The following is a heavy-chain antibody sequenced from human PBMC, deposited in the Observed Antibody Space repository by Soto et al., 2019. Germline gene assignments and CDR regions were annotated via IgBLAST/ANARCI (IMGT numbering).Heavy chain of an antibody. CDR3: ARVVPRGVAVVRDY. Sequence: QVQLVQSGPEVKKPGASVQVSCKASGNTFASHGFSWVRQAPGQGLEWMGWISGFNGQTNYALKFQGRVTLTTDTSTSTAYMELRSLRSDDTAVYFCARVVPRGVAVVRDYWGQGTLVTVSS. D-gene: IGHD3-10*01. J-gene: IGHJ4*02. CDR2: ISGFNGQT. CDR1: GNTFASHG. V-gene: IGHV1-18*01.